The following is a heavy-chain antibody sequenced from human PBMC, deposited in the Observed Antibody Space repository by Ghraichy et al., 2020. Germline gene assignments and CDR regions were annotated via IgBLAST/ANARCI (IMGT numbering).Heavy chain of an antibody. CDR1: GYTFTSYG. CDR2: ISAYNGNT. CDR3: AREGHAIFGVGYFDY. Sequence: ASVTVSCKASGYTFTSYGISWVRQAPGQGLEWMGWISAYNGNTNYAQKLQGRVTMTTDTSTSTAYMELRSLRSDNTAVYYCAREGHAIFGVGYFDYWGQGTLVTVSS. V-gene: IGHV1-18*04. D-gene: IGHD3-3*01. J-gene: IGHJ4*02.